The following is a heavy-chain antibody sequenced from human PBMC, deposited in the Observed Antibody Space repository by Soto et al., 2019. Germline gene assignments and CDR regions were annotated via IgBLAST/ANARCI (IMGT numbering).Heavy chain of an antibody. V-gene: IGHV3-23*01. CDR1: GFIFSNYA. D-gene: IGHD6-13*01. CDR3: VRGGASYTSCWYAN. J-gene: IGHJ4*02. Sequence: PGGSLRLSCAASGFIFSNYAMHWVRQAPGKGLEWVSTIKDSGDSTYYLDSVRGRFTISRDYSRNTLYLQMTSLRAEDTALYHCVRGGASYTSCWYANWGQGILVTVSS. CDR2: IKDSGDST.